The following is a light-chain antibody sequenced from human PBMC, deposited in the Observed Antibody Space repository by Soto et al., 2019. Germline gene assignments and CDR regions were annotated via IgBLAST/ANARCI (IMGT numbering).Light chain of an antibody. Sequence: DIVMTQSPLSLPVTPGEPASISCRSSQSLLHSNGYNYLDWYLQKPGQSPQLLIYLGSNRASGVPDRCSGSGSGTDFTLKISRVEADDVGVYYCMQALQTPRTFGQGTKVEIK. V-gene: IGKV2-28*01. CDR2: LGS. CDR3: MQALQTPRT. J-gene: IGKJ1*01. CDR1: QSLLHSNGYNY.